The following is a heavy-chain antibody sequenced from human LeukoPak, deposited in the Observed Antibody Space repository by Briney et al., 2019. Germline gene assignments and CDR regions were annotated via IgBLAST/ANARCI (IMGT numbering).Heavy chain of an antibody. CDR3: ARSFETIKYSSLDY. Sequence: ASVKVSCKASGYTFTGYYMHWVRQAPGQGLEWMGWINPNSGGTNYAQKFQGRVTMTRDTSISTAYMELSSLRSEDTAVYYCARSFETIKYSSLDYWGQGTLVTVSS. V-gene: IGHV1-2*02. D-gene: IGHD6-13*01. CDR2: INPNSGGT. J-gene: IGHJ4*02. CDR1: GYTFTGYY.